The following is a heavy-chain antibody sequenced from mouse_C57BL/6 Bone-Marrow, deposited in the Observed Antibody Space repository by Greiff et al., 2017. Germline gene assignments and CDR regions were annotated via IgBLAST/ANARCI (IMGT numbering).Heavy chain of an antibody. Sequence: VKLVESGPELVKPGASVKLSCKASGYTFTSYDINWVKQRPGQGLEWIGWIYPRDGSTKYNEKFKGKATLTVDTSSSTAYMELHSLTSEDSAVYFCARDGNLLRDAMDYWGQGTSVTVSS. D-gene: IGHD1-1*01. CDR1: GYTFTSYD. CDR2: IYPRDGST. V-gene: IGHV1-85*01. J-gene: IGHJ4*01. CDR3: ARDGNLLRDAMDY.